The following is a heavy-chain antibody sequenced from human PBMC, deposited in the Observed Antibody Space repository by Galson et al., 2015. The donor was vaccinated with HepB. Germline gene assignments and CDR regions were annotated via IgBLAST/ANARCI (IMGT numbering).Heavy chain of an antibody. CDR1: GFTFSNAW. Sequence: SLRLSCAASGFTFSNAWMSWVRQAPGKGLEWVGRIKSKTDGGTTDYAAPVKGRFTISRDDSKNTLYLQMNSLKTEDTAVYYCTTDITIFGVVIIPDYWGQGTLVTVSS. V-gene: IGHV3-15*01. J-gene: IGHJ4*02. D-gene: IGHD3-3*01. CDR2: IKSKTDGGTT. CDR3: TTDITIFGVVIIPDY.